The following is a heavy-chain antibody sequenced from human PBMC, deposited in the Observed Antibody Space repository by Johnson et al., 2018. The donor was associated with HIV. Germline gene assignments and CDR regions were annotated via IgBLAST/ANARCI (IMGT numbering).Heavy chain of an antibody. D-gene: IGHD1-26*01. CDR2: ISYDGSNK. CDR1: GFTFDDYA. Sequence: QVLLVESGGGVVQPGRSLKLSCAASGFTFDDYAMHWVRQTPGKGLEWVAVISYDGSNKYYADSVKGRFIISGDNSKNTLYLQMNSLRAEDTAVYYCAREGGALDAFDIWGQGTMVTVSS. J-gene: IGHJ3*02. V-gene: IGHV3-30*03. CDR3: AREGGALDAFDI.